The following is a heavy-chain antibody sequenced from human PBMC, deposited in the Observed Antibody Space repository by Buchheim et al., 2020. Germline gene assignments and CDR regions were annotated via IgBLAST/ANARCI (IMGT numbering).Heavy chain of an antibody. J-gene: IGHJ4*02. CDR3: SREGGISSGSRPYYFDY. CDR2: SNPDSGDT. V-gene: IGHV1-2*04. D-gene: IGHD1-26*01. Sequence: QVQLVQSGAEVKEPGASVKVSCKASGYTFTAYYIHWVRQAPGQGLEWMGWSNPDSGDTKYAPKFQGWVTMTWDTSITTAYMELNRLRPDDTAVYYCSREGGISSGSRPYYFDYWGQGTL. CDR1: GYTFTAYY.